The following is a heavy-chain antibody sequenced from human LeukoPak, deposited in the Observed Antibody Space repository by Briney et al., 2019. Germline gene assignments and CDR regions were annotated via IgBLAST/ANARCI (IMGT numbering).Heavy chain of an antibody. Sequence: GRSLRLSCAASGFTFSSYGMHWVRQAPGKGLVWVSRINSDGSSTSYADSVKSRFTISRDNAKNTLYLQMNSLRAEDTAVYYCARGSRYYDILTGPFDYWGQGTLVTVSS. CDR2: INSDGSST. D-gene: IGHD3-9*01. V-gene: IGHV3-74*01. CDR3: ARGSRYYDILTGPFDY. J-gene: IGHJ4*02. CDR1: GFTFSSYG.